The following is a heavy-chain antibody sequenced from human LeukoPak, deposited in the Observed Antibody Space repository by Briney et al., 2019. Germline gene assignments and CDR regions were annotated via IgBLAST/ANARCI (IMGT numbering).Heavy chain of an antibody. Sequence: PGRSLRLSCAASGFTFSSYGMHWVRQAPGKGLEWVAVISYDGSNKYYADSVKGRFTISRDNSKNTLYLQMNSLRPEDTAVYYCAKGSTSYSHPLSPLLESWGQGTLVTV. V-gene: IGHV3-30*18. CDR2: ISYDGSNK. D-gene: IGHD2/OR15-2a*01. CDR1: GFTFSSYG. CDR3: AKGSTSYSHPLSPLLES. J-gene: IGHJ4*02.